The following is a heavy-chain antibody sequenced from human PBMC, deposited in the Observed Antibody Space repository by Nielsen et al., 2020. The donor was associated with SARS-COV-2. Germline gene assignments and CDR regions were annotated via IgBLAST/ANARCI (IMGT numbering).Heavy chain of an antibody. CDR2: IKQDGSEK. D-gene: IGHD6-13*01. CDR3: ARDKRAAPDY. CDR1: GFTFSSYS. V-gene: IGHV3-7*01. J-gene: IGHJ4*02. Sequence: GESLKISCAASGFTFSSYSMNWVRQAPGKGLEWVANIKQDGSEKYYVDSVKGRFTISRDNAKNSLYLQMNSLRAEDTAVYYCARDKRAAPDYWGQGTLVTVSS.